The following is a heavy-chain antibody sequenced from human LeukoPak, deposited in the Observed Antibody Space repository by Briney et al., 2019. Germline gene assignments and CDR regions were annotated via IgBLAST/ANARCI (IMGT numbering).Heavy chain of an antibody. J-gene: IGHJ4*02. CDR1: GYNFTNYY. D-gene: IGHD3-22*01. Sequence: EASVKVSCKASGYNFTNYYIQWVRQAPGQGLEWMGWIKTGSGDSKYAHRFQGRVTMTGDTTISTAYMELSSLRSDDTAVYYCTRRRYYDPVGLDFWGRGALVTVSS. CDR3: TRRRYYDPVGLDF. CDR2: IKTGSGDS. V-gene: IGHV1-2*02.